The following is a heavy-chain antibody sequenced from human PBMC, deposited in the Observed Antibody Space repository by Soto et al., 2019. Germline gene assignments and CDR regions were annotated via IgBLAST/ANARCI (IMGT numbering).Heavy chain of an antibody. CDR2: IWYDGSDK. Sequence: QVQLVESGGDVVQPGTSLRLSCVASGFAFSSFGMHWVRQAPGKGLEWVAIIWYDGSDKYYGDSVKGRFAISRDNSKNTLFLQMNSLRAEDTAVYHCAFGNLSYYFDYWGQGTPVTVSS. D-gene: IGHD3-16*01. V-gene: IGHV3-33*01. CDR1: GFAFSSFG. J-gene: IGHJ4*02. CDR3: AFGNLSYYFDY.